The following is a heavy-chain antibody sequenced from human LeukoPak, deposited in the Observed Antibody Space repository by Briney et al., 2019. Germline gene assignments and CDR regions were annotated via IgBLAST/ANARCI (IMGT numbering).Heavy chain of an antibody. CDR3: ARAPRVSTVDFDY. CDR1: GGSFSGYY. J-gene: IGHJ4*02. V-gene: IGHV4-34*01. CDR2: INHSGST. Sequence: PSETLSLTCAVYGGSFSGYYWSWIRQPPGKGLEWIGEINHSGSTNYNPSLKSRVTISVDTSKNQFSLKLSSVTAADTAVYYCARAPRVSTVDFDYWGQGTLDTVSS. D-gene: IGHD4-17*01.